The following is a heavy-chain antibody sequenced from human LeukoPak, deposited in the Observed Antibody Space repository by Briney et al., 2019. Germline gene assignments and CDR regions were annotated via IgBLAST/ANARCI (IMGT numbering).Heavy chain of an antibody. D-gene: IGHD1-7*01. Sequence: GGSLRLSCAASGFTFSSYAMSWVRQAPGKGLEWVSSVSGSGSSTYYADSVKGRFTISRDNSKNTLYLQMNSLRAEDTAVYYCAKGRGITGTTRGAFDYWGQGTLVTVSS. CDR3: AKGRGITGTTRGAFDY. CDR1: GFTFSSYA. CDR2: VSGSGSST. V-gene: IGHV3-23*01. J-gene: IGHJ4*02.